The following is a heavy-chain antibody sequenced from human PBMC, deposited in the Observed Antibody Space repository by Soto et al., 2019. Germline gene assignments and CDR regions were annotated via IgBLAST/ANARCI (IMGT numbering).Heavy chain of an antibody. V-gene: IGHV3-21*01. D-gene: IGHD2-2*01. CDR1: GFTFSSYS. Sequence: AGGSLRLSCAASGFTFSSYSMNWVRQAPGKGLEWVSSISSSSSYIYYADSVKGRFTISRDNAKNSLYLQMNSLRAEDAAVYYCARVSLHCSSTSCYIDYWGQGTLVTVSS. J-gene: IGHJ4*02. CDR2: ISSSSSYI. CDR3: ARVSLHCSSTSCYIDY.